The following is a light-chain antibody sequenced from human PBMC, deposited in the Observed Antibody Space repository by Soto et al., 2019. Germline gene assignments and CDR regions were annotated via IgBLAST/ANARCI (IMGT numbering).Light chain of an antibody. CDR1: SSDVGGYNY. J-gene: IGLJ1*01. V-gene: IGLV2-14*01. CDR3: SSYTSSSTQNV. CDR2: EVS. Sequence: QSALTQPASVSGSPGQSITISCTGTSSDVGGYNYVSWYQQHPGKAPKLMIYEVSNRPSGVSNRFSGSKSGNTASLTISGLQAEDEADYYCSSYTSSSTQNVFGTRTKVTVL.